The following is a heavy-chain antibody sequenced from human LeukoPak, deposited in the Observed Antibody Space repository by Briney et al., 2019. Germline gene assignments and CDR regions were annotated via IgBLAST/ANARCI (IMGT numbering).Heavy chain of an antibody. CDR2: INLSGGTT. Sequence: GGSLRLSCAASGFSFSSYAMSCVRQAPGKGLEWVSSINLSGGTTYYADSVKGRFTFSRDNSKNTLFLQMNSLRDEDTAVYYCAKHDFYGSGSYARIDYWGQGTLVTVSS. V-gene: IGHV3-23*01. CDR3: AKHDFYGSGSYARIDY. J-gene: IGHJ4*02. D-gene: IGHD3-10*01. CDR1: GFSFSSYA.